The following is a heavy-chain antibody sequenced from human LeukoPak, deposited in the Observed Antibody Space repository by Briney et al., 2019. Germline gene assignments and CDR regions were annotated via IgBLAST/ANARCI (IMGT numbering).Heavy chain of an antibody. CDR2: IIPILGIA. J-gene: IGHJ4*02. D-gene: IGHD1-26*01. CDR3: ASVSVGVGGKGYYFDY. V-gene: IGHV1-69*04. CDR1: VGTFNNYA. Sequence: SVTVSCKATVGTFNNYAISWVRQAPGQGLEWMGRIIPILGIANYAQKFQGRVTITADKSTSTAYMELSSLRSEDTAVYYCASVSVGVGGKGYYFDYWGQGTLVTVSS.